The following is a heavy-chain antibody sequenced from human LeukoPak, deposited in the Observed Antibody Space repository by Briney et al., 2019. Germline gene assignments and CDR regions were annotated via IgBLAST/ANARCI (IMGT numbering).Heavy chain of an antibody. CDR1: GFTFSSYW. J-gene: IGHJ4*02. V-gene: IGHV3-7*01. CDR2: IKQDGSEK. Sequence: GGSLRLSCAASGFTFSSYWMSWVRQAPGKGLEWVANIKQDGSEKYYVDSVKGRFTISRDNAKNSLYLQMNSLRAEDTAVYYCAGRHTQHVSSNYFDYWGQGTLVTVSS. CDR3: AGRHTQHVSSNYFDY.